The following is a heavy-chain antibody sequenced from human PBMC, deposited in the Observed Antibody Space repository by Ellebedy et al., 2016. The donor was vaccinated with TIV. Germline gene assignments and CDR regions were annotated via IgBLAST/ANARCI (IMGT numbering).Heavy chain of an antibody. Sequence: GESLKISCTASGFTFSSYWMSWVRQAPGKGLEWVAHINQDGTEKYYVDSVKGRFTISRDNAKNSLYLQMNSMRAEDTAVYYCARGSDRSSGYLNWFDPWGQGTLVTVSS. CDR3: ARGSDRSSGYLNWFDP. J-gene: IGHJ5*02. V-gene: IGHV3-7*01. D-gene: IGHD6-13*01. CDR1: GFTFSSYW. CDR2: INQDGTEK.